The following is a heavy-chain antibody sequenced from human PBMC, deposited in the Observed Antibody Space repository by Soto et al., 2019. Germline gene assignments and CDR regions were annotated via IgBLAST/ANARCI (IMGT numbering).Heavy chain of an antibody. D-gene: IGHD2-8*02. CDR2: INHSGST. J-gene: IGHJ4*02. V-gene: IGHV4-34*01. CDR3: ARDKITGLFDY. Sequence: SETLSLTCAVYGGSFSGYYWTWIRQPPGTGLEWIGEINHSGSTNYNPSLKSRVTISVDTSKNQFSLKLTSATAADTAVYYCARDKITGLFDYWGEGTLVTVSS. CDR1: GGSFSGYY.